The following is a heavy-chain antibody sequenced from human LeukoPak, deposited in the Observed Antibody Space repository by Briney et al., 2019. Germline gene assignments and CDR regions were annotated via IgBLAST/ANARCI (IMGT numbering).Heavy chain of an antibody. CDR3: ASRKLGNDY. Sequence: PSETLPLTCTVSGDSINSYYWSWIRQSPGKGLEWIGYIYYTGTSYNPSLKSRVTISADTSKNQFSLKLISVTAADTAVYYCASRKLGNDYWGQGTLVTVSS. D-gene: IGHD7-27*01. CDR2: IYYTGT. J-gene: IGHJ4*02. V-gene: IGHV4-59*01. CDR1: GDSINSYY.